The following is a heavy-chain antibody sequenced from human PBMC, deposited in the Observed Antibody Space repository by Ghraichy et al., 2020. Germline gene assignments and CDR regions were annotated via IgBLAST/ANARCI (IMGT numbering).Heavy chain of an antibody. CDR3: VKTEDSSGYKSYYFDY. CDR2: IWDDGSHE. D-gene: IGHD3-22*01. V-gene: IGHV3-33*06. Sequence: LSLPCAASGFRFGSFGMHWVRQAPGKGLEWMAAIWDDGSHEYYADSVKGRFTISRDNSKNALNLEMNSLRVEDTAMYYCVKTEDSSGYKSYYFDYWGQGTLVTVSS. CDR1: GFRFGSFG. J-gene: IGHJ4*02.